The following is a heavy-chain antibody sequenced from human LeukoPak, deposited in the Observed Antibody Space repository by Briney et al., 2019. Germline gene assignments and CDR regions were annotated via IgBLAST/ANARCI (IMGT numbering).Heavy chain of an antibody. CDR1: GFTFNNYA. Sequence: GGSLRLSCAASGFTFNNYAIHWVRQAPGKDLEWVSGISGSGGSRFYADSVRGRFTIYRDNSKNTVDVQMSGLSAEDTAVYYCVKGGRFGGNSWFDPWGQGTLVTVSS. CDR3: VKGGRFGGNSWFDP. V-gene: IGHV3-23*01. D-gene: IGHD4-23*01. CDR2: ISGSGGSR. J-gene: IGHJ5*02.